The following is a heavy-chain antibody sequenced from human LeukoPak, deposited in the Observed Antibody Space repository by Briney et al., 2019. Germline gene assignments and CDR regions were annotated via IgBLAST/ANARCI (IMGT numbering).Heavy chain of an antibody. CDR1: GGSISSGGYY. CDR2: IYYSGST. V-gene: IGHV4-31*03. Sequence: SQTLSLTCTVSGGSISSGGYYWSWIRQHPGKGLEWIGYIYYSGSTYYNPSLKSRVTISVDTSKNQFSLKLSSVTAAATAVYYCARVGDCSSTSCYDYWGQGTLVTVSS. D-gene: IGHD2-2*01. J-gene: IGHJ4*02. CDR3: ARVGDCSSTSCYDY.